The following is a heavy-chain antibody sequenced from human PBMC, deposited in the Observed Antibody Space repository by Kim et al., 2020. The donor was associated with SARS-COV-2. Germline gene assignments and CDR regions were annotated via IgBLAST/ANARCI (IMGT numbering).Heavy chain of an antibody. CDR3: AVNGAVAGTQRLDY. Sequence: SVKVSCKASGGTFSSYAISWVRQAPGQGLEWMGGIIPIFGTANYAQKFQGRVTITADESTSTAYMELSSLRSEDTAVYYCAVNGAVAGTQRLDYWGQGTLVTVSS. D-gene: IGHD6-19*01. J-gene: IGHJ4*02. CDR1: GGTFSSYA. CDR2: IIPIFGTA. V-gene: IGHV1-69*13.